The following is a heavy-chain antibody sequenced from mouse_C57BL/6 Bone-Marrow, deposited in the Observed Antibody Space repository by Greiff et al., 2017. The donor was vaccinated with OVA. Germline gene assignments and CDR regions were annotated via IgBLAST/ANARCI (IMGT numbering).Heavy chain of an antibody. D-gene: IGHD2-5*01. V-gene: IGHV1-26*01. J-gene: IGHJ4*01. CDR3: AYSNLYARDY. Sequence: VQLQQSGPELVKPGASVKISCKASGYTLTDYYMNWVKQSLGKSLEWIGDINPNNGGTSYNQKFKGKATLTVDKSSSTAYIELRSLTSEDSAVYYCAYSNLYARDYWGQGTSVTVSS. CDR1: GYTLTDYY. CDR2: INPNNGGT.